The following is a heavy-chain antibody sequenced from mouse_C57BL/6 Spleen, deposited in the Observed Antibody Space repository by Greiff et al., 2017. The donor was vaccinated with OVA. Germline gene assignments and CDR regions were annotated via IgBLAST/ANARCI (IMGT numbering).Heavy chain of an antibody. V-gene: IGHV1-4*01. Sequence: QVHVKQSGAELARPGASVKMSCKASGYTFTSYTMHWVKQRPGQGLEWIGYINPSSGYTKYNQKFKDKATLTADKSSSTAYMQLSSLTSEDSAVYYCARCSYGSSYWYFDVWGTGTTVTVSS. CDR2: INPSSGYT. CDR3: ARCSYGSSYWYFDV. D-gene: IGHD1-1*01. CDR1: GYTFTSYT. J-gene: IGHJ1*03.